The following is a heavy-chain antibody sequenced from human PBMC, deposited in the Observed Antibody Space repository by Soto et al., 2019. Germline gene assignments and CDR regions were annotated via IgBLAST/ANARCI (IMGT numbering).Heavy chain of an antibody. J-gene: IGHJ5*02. V-gene: IGHV1-69*01. CDR2: IIPIFGTA. CDR3: ARAIVGPTTTGWLDP. Sequence: QVQLVQSGAEVKKPGSSVKVSCKASGGTFSRYAISWVRQAPGQGLEWMGGIIPIFGTANYAQKFQGRVTITADVSTSTAYRELSSLRFEDTAVYYCARAIVGPTTTGWLDPWGQGTLVTVSS. CDR1: GGTFSRYA. D-gene: IGHD1-26*01.